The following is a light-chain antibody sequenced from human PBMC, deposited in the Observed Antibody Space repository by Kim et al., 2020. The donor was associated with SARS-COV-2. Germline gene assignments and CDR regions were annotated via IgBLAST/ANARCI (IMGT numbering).Light chain of an antibody. Sequence: SPGDRATLSFRAGQTLTSSYLAWYQQKPGQAPRLLIYGTSTRATGIADRFSGSGSGTDFTLTISRLESEDSAVYYCQQYGRSPSYTFGQGTKLEI. J-gene: IGKJ2*01. CDR2: GTS. CDR3: QQYGRSPSYT. V-gene: IGKV3-20*01. CDR1: QTLTSSY.